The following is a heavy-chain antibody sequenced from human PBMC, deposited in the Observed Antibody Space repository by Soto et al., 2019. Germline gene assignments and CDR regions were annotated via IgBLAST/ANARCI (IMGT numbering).Heavy chain of an antibody. D-gene: IGHD4-17*01. V-gene: IGHV3-23*04. CDR2: IGGNGGST. J-gene: IGHJ4*02. CDR1: GFPFTGIC. CDR3: AKVGPAVTTRAYDS. Sequence: EVQLVESGGGLLQPGGSLRLSCTASGFPFTGICLPWAPQPPGKGREWVPTIGGNGGSTYYADSVKGRFTISRDTSRNTLYLQMNTLRAEDTAVYYCAKVGPAVTTRAYDSWGQGTLVTVSS.